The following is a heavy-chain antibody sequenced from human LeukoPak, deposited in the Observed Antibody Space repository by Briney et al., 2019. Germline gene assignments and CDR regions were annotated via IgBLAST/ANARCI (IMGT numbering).Heavy chain of an antibody. CDR3: ARNSMVAADWWYFDY. D-gene: IGHD2-15*01. Sequence: PSQTLSLTCTVSGGSISSGDYYWSWIRQPPGKGLEWIGYIYYSGSTYYNPSLKSRVTISVDTSKNQFSLKLSSVTAADTAVYYYARNSMVAADWWYFDYWGQGTLVTVSS. CDR2: IYYSGST. J-gene: IGHJ4*02. CDR1: GGSISSGDYY. V-gene: IGHV4-30-4*01.